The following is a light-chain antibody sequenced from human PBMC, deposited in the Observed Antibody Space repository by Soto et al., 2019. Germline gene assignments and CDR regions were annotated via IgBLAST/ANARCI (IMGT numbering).Light chain of an antibody. CDR2: EDN. J-gene: IGLJ3*02. Sequence: NFMLTQPHSVSESPGKKVTISCTRSSGSIASNYVQWYQQRPGSVPTTVIYEDNQRPSGVPDRFSGSIDSSSNSASLTISGLKTEDEADYYCQSYDGGWVFGGGTKLTVL. V-gene: IGLV6-57*04. CDR3: QSYDGGWV. CDR1: SGSIASNY.